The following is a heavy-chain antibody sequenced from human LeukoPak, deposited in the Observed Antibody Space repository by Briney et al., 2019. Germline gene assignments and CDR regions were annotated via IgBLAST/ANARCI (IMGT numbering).Heavy chain of an antibody. V-gene: IGHV1-46*01. CDR3: AKSTASYYFDY. Sequence: ASVEVSCKASGYTFTSYYMHWVRQAPGQGLEWMGIINPSGGSTSYAQKFQGRVTMTRDTSTSAVYMELSSLRSEDTAVYYCAKSTASYYFDYWGQGTLVTVSS. CDR2: INPSGGST. D-gene: IGHD6-25*01. CDR1: GYTFTSYY. J-gene: IGHJ4*02.